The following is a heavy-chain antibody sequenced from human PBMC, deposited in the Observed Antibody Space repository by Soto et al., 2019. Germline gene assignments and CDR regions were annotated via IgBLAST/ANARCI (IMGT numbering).Heavy chain of an antibody. V-gene: IGHV1-46*01. J-gene: IGHJ5*01. CDR3: VRLIGNSWLDS. CDR2: INPNGGST. D-gene: IGHD2-8*01. CDR1: GYIITSYL. Sequence: GASVKVSCKASGYIITSYLIHWMRQAPGQGLEWMGIINPNGGSTNYARKFQGRVTINPDTSNNQFSLQLNSVTPDDTAVYYCVRLIGNSWLDSWGQGTLVTVSS.